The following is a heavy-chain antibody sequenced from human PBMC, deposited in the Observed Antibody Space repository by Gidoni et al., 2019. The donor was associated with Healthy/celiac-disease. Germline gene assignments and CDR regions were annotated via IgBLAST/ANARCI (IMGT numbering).Heavy chain of an antibody. J-gene: IGHJ6*03. CDR2: IDWDDDK. V-gene: IGHV2-70*01. CDR1: GFALSTSGMC. Sequence: QVTLRESGPALVKPTQTLTLTCTVSGFALSTSGMCVSWIRQPPGKALEWLALIDWDDDKYYSTSLKTRLTISKDTSKNQVVLTMTNMDPVDTATYYCARRIAGYYYYYYMDVWGKGTTVTVSS. D-gene: IGHD6-13*01. CDR3: ARRIAGYYYYYYMDV.